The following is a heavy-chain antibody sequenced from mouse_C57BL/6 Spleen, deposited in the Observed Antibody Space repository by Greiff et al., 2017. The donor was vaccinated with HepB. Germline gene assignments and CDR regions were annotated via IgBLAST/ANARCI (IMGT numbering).Heavy chain of an antibody. CDR3: ATDYYGSSHYFDY. D-gene: IGHD1-1*01. V-gene: IGHV5-17*01. CDR1: GFTFSDYG. Sequence: DVKLVESGGGLVKPGGSLKLSCAASGFTFSDYGMHWVRQAPEKGLEWVAYISSGSSTIYYADTVKGRFTISRDNAKNTLFLQMTSLRSEDTAMYYCATDYYGSSHYFDYWGQGTTLTVSS. CDR2: ISSGSSTI. J-gene: IGHJ2*01.